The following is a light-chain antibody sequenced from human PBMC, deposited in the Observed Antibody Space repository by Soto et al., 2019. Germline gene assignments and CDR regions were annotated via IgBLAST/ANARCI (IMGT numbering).Light chain of an antibody. CDR1: QTVSSN. V-gene: IGKV3-15*01. CDR2: GAS. Sequence: EIVMTQSPATLSVPPGESATLSCRASQTVSSNLAWYQQKPGQAPRLLIYGASTRATGMPARFSGSGSGTEFTLTISSLQAEDVAVYYCQQYNNWPPWTFGQGTKVEVK. CDR3: QQYNNWPPWT. J-gene: IGKJ1*01.